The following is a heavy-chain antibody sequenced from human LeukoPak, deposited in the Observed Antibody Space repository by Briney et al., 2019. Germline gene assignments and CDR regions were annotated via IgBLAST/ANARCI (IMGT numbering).Heavy chain of an antibody. CDR3: ARDKGWGLHVGHFAFDI. Sequence: SEKVSCKASGGTFSSYAISWVRQAPGQGLEWMGGIIPIFGTANYAQKFQGRVTITADESTSTAYMELSSLRSEDTAVYYCARDKGWGLHVGHFAFDIWGQGTMVTVSS. CDR1: GGTFSSYA. CDR2: IIPIFGTA. D-gene: IGHD1-26*01. J-gene: IGHJ3*02. V-gene: IGHV1-69*01.